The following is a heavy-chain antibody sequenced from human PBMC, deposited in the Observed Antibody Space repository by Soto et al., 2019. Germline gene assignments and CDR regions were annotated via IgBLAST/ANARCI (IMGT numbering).Heavy chain of an antibody. V-gene: IGHV4-30-4*01. J-gene: IGHJ5*02. CDR1: GGSISSGDYY. Sequence: SETLSLTCTVSGGSISSGDYYWSWIRQPPGKGLEWIGYIYYSGSTYYNPSLKSRVTISVDTSQNQFSLKLSSVTAADTAVYYCARGEVVPYNWLAPWGQGTHVTVSS. CDR2: IYYSGST. D-gene: IGHD2-15*01. CDR3: ARGEVVPYNWLAP.